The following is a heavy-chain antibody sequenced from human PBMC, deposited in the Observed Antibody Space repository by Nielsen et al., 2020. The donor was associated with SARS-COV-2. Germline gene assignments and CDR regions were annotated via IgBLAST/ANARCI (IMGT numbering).Heavy chain of an antibody. J-gene: IGHJ6*02. CDR1: GFTISTYA. CDR2: ISHSGNYM. D-gene: IGHD5-18*01. V-gene: IGHV3-11*03. Sequence: GESLKISCVVSGFTISTYAMTWIRQAPGKGLEWVSYISHSGNYMIYADSVKGRLTISRDNARNSVYLQMNSLGAEDTAVYYCARTGRNMVNYYGMDVWGQGTTVTVSS. CDR3: ARTGRNMVNYYGMDV.